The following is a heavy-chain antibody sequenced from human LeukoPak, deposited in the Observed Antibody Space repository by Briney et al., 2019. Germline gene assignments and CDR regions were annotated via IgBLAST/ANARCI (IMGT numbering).Heavy chain of an antibody. Sequence: PSETLSLTCAVYGGSFSGYYWSWIRQPPGKGLEWIGEINHSGSTNYNPSLKSRATISVDTSKNQFSLKLSSVTAADTAVYYCARKGIAAANAAYFDYWGQGTLVTVSS. J-gene: IGHJ4*02. CDR2: INHSGST. V-gene: IGHV4-34*01. D-gene: IGHD6-13*01. CDR3: ARKGIAAANAAYFDY. CDR1: GGSFSGYY.